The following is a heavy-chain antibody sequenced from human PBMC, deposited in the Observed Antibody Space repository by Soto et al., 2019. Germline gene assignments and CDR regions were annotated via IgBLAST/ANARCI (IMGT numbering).Heavy chain of an antibody. D-gene: IGHD2-15*01. Sequence: ASVKGSCKASGYTFTSYYMHWVRQAPGQGLEWMGIINPSGGSTSYAQKFQGRVTMTRDTSTSTVYMELSSLRSEDTAVYYCARPTLGYCSGGSCYSIPFDYWGQGTLVTV. CDR1: GYTFTSYY. J-gene: IGHJ4*02. CDR2: INPSGGST. V-gene: IGHV1-46*03. CDR3: ARPTLGYCSGGSCYSIPFDY.